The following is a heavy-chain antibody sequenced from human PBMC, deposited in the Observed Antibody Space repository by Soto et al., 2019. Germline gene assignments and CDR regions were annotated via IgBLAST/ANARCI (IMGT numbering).Heavy chain of an antibody. V-gene: IGHV3-74*01. Sequence: EVHVVESGGGLVQPGGSLRLSCEASGSTFDNYWMHLVRQVPGKGLVGVSRISNDGSDITYADSVQGRFTPARDNTKNMVFLHMNNLSVEDTAVYSFTCDMTHRWFDSWGQGTLVTVSS. CDR3: TCDMTHRWFDS. CDR1: GSTFDNYW. CDR2: ISNDGSDI. J-gene: IGHJ5*01. D-gene: IGHD3-9*01.